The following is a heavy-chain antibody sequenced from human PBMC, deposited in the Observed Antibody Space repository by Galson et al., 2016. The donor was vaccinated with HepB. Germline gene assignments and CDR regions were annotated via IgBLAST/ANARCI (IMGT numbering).Heavy chain of an antibody. V-gene: IGHV2-5*02. CDR2: IYWDDDK. J-gene: IGHJ5*02. D-gene: IGHD3-22*01. CDR1: GFSLSTSGVG. Sequence: PALVKPTQTLTLTCTFSGFSLSTSGVGVGWIRQPPGKALEWLSLIYWDDDKRYSPSLKSRLTNTKDTSENQVVLTMNNMDPVDTATYYCAYTEDSTGYSLNNWFDPWGQGTLVTVSS. CDR3: AYTEDSTGYSLNNWFDP.